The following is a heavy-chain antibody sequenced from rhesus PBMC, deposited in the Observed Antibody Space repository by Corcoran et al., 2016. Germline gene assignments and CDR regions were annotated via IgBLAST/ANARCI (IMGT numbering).Heavy chain of an antibody. Sequence: QVQLQESGPGLVKPSETLSLTCAVSGYSISSNYWSWIRQPPGKGLEWIGYIYGSSGSTYSNPALKSRVTISTDTSKNQFSLKLSSVTAADTAVYYCAREVGSGYFDFWGQGLRVTVSS. CDR2: IYGSSGST. CDR1: GYSISSNY. V-gene: IGHV4-147*01. CDR3: AREVGSGYFDF. J-gene: IGHJ3*01. D-gene: IGHD6-31*01.